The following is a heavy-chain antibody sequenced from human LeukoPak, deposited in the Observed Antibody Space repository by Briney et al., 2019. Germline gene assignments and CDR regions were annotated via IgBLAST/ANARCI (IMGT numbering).Heavy chain of an antibody. CDR1: GGSISSSSYY. J-gene: IGHJ4*02. CDR3: ATIGYYYGSGSDSEN. V-gene: IGHV4-39*01. CDR2: TYYSGST. Sequence: SETLSLTCTVSGGSISSSSYYWGWIRQPPGKGLEWIGSTYYSGSTYYNPSLKSRVTISVDTSKNQFSLKLSSVTAADTAVYYCATIGYYYGSGSDSENWGQGTLVTVSS. D-gene: IGHD3-10*01.